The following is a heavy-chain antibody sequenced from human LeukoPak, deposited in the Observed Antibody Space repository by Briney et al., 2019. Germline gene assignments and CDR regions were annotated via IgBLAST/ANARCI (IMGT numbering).Heavy chain of an antibody. Sequence: SSETLSLTCAVSGYSISSGYFWGWIRQPPGKGLEWIGSIYHSGSTYYNPSLKSRVTISVDTSKNQFSLKLSSVTAADTAVYYCAVGRRGYSYGFHYYYYMDVWGKGTTVTVSS. CDR2: IYHSGST. CDR3: AVGRRGYSYGFHYYYYMDV. CDR1: GYSISSGYF. D-gene: IGHD5-18*01. J-gene: IGHJ6*03. V-gene: IGHV4-38-2*01.